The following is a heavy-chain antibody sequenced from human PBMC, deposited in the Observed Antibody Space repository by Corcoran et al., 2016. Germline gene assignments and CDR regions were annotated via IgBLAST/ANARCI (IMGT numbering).Heavy chain of an antibody. Sequence: QVQLQESGAGLVKPSETLSLTCTGSGGSISSYYWSWIRQPPGKGLEWIGYIYYRGSTHYHPSLKSRVTISVDTSKNQFSLKLSSVTAADTAVYYCASYSDYYFDYWGQGTLVTVSS. CDR3: ASYSDYYFDY. J-gene: IGHJ4*02. CDR2: IYYRGST. CDR1: GGSISSYY. V-gene: IGHV4-59*01. D-gene: IGHD2-15*01.